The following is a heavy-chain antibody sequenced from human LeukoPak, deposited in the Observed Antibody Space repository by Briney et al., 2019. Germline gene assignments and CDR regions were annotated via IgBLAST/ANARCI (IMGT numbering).Heavy chain of an antibody. D-gene: IGHD3-3*01. Sequence: PSETLSLTCAVYGGSFSGYYWSWIRQPPGKGLEWIGEINHSGSTNYNPSLKSRVTMSVDTSKNQFSLKLSSVTAADTAVYYCARSNYDFWSGYFPVWGQGTLVTVSS. CDR1: GGSFSGYY. V-gene: IGHV4-34*01. CDR2: INHSGST. J-gene: IGHJ4*02. CDR3: ARSNYDFWSGYFPV.